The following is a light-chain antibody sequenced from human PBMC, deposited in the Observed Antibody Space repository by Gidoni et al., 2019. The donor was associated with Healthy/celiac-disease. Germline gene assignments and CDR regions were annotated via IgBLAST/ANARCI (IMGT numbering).Light chain of an antibody. J-gene: IGKJ4*01. Sequence: EIVMTQSPATLSVSPGERATLPCRASQSVSSNLAWYQQKPGKAPRLLIYGASIRATGIPARFSGSGSGTEFTLTISILQSEDFAVYYCQQYNNGSRTFGGGTKVEIK. CDR3: QQYNNGSRT. CDR1: QSVSSN. V-gene: IGKV3D-15*03. CDR2: GAS.